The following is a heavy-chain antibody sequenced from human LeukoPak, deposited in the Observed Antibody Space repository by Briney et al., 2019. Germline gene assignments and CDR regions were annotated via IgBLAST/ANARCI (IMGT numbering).Heavy chain of an antibody. V-gene: IGHV1-46*01. J-gene: IGHJ4*02. D-gene: IGHD3-10*01. CDR1: GCTFTSFY. CDR3: ARDYHGSGSLTTFDY. CDR2: INPRGGSA. Sequence: ASVKVSCKASGCTFTSFYMHWVRQAPGRGLEWMGIINPRGGSATSARKFQGRVTLTRDTSTSTVYMELSSLTSQDTAVYYCARDYHGSGSLTTFDYWGQGTLVTVSS.